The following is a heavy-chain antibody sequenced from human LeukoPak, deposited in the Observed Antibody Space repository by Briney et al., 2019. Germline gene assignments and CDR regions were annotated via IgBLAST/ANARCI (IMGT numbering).Heavy chain of an antibody. D-gene: IGHD3-10*01. CDR3: AKVDYYGSGSPFDY. Sequence: GGSLRLSCAGSGFSFSSYGMHWVRQAPGKGLEWVAFIRYDGSNKYYADSVKGRFTISRDNSKNTLYLQMNSLRAEDTAVYYCAKVDYYGSGSPFDYWGQGTLVTVSS. CDR2: IRYDGSNK. V-gene: IGHV3-30*02. CDR1: GFSFSSYG. J-gene: IGHJ4*02.